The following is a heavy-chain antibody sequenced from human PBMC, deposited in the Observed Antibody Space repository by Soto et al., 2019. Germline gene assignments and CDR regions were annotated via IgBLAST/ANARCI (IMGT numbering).Heavy chain of an antibody. J-gene: IGHJ6*02. Sequence: EAQLVESGGGLVQPGGSLRLSCVGTGFRFSIYWMNWVRQAPGKGLVWVSRVNSDGSTTTYADSVRGRFTVSRDNANNTLYLERNNLRAEDTAVYYCTRDDYSSVAYYGMDVWGQGTTVTVSS. CDR1: GFRFSIYW. V-gene: IGHV3-74*01. CDR3: TRDDYSSVAYYGMDV. D-gene: IGHD6-25*01. CDR2: VNSDGSTT.